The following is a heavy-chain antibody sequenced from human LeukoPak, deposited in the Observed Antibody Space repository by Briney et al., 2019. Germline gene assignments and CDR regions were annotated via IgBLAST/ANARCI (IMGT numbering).Heavy chain of an antibody. Sequence: GGSLRLSCAASGFTFSIYAMSWVRQAPGKGLEWVSAISGSGGSTYYADSVKGRFTISRDNSKNTLYLQMNSLRAEDTAVYYCAKSSLYYDILTGFIHDAFDIWGQGTMVTVSS. D-gene: IGHD3-9*01. CDR2: ISGSGGST. V-gene: IGHV3-23*01. J-gene: IGHJ3*02. CDR3: AKSSLYYDILTGFIHDAFDI. CDR1: GFTFSIYA.